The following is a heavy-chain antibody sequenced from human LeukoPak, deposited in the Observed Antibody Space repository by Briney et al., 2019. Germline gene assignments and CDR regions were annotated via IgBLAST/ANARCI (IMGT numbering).Heavy chain of an antibody. CDR2: ISRSGYSI. V-gene: IGHV3-11*01. D-gene: IGHD6-13*01. CDR1: GFTFTDYY. CDR3: ARAFIAARPDF. Sequence: MAGGSLRLSCAASGFTFTDYYMTWIRQAPGKGLEYISYISRSGYSIDYADSVKGRFAISRDNAKNSLFLQMSSLRVEDTAVYYCARAFIAARPDFWGQGTLVTVSS. J-gene: IGHJ4*02.